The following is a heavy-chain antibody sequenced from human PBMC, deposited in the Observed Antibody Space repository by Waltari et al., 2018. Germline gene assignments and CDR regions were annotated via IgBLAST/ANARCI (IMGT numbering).Heavy chain of an antibody. V-gene: IGHV3-21*01. CDR3: ARGPTVTTYYYYYGMDV. CDR1: GFTFSSYS. D-gene: IGHD4-17*01. CDR2: ISSSSSYI. J-gene: IGHJ6*02. Sequence: EVQLVESGGGLVKPGGSLRLSCAASGFTFSSYSMNWVRQAPGKGLEWVSSISSSSSYIYYADSVKGRFTISRDNAKNSLYLQMNSLRAEDTAVYYCARGPTVTTYYYYYGMDVWGQGTTVTVSS.